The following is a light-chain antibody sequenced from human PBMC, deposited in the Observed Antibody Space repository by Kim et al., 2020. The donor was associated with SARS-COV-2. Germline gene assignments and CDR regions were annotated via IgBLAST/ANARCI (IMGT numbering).Light chain of an antibody. CDR2: DVS. CDR3: SSYTSSSTYG. CDR1: SSDVGGYNY. Sequence: QSVLTQPASVSGSPGQSITISCTGTSSDVGGYNYVSWYQQPPGKAPKLMLYDVSKRPSGVSNRFSGSKSGNTASLTISGLQAEDEADYFCSSYTSSSTYGFGTGTKVT. V-gene: IGLV2-14*01. J-gene: IGLJ1*01.